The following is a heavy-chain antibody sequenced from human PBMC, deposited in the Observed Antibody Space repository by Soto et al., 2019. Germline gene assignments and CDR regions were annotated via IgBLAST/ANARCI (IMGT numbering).Heavy chain of an antibody. CDR1: GYSISSGFY. CDR3: AREDLREGVY. D-gene: IGHD3-16*01. J-gene: IGHJ4*02. V-gene: IGHV4-38-2*02. Sequence: SSETLSLTCAVSGYSISSGFYWGWIRQPPGKGLEWIGSIYHSGSTYYNPSLKSRVTISVDTSKNQFSLKLSSVTAADTAVYYCAREDLREGVYWGQGTLVTVSS. CDR2: IYHSGST.